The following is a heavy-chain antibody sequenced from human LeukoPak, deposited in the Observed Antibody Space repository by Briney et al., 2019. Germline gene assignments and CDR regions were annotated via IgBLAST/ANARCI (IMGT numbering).Heavy chain of an antibody. V-gene: IGHV3-74*01. J-gene: IGHJ5*01. CDR1: GFTFSSYW. Sequence: GGSLRLSCAASGFTFSSYWMHWVRQAPGKGLVWLSRIDSDGSSTNYADAVKGRFTISRDNAKNTLYLQMNSLRAEDTAVYFCARDSQLTSDWSLNWFDYWGQGTLVTVSS. D-gene: IGHD6-19*01. CDR3: ARDSQLTSDWSLNWFDY. CDR2: IDSDGSST.